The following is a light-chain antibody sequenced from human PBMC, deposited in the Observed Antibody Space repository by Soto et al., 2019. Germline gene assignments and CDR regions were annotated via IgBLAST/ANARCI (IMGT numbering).Light chain of an antibody. Sequence: QSVLTQPASVSGSPGQSITIYCTGTSSDVGGYNYVSWYQQHPGKAPKLMIYEVSNRPPGVSNRFSGSKSGNTASLTISGRKAEDEADYYCSSYTSSSTQVFGTGTKLTVL. V-gene: IGLV2-14*01. J-gene: IGLJ1*01. CDR1: SSDVGGYNY. CDR3: SSYTSSSTQV. CDR2: EVS.